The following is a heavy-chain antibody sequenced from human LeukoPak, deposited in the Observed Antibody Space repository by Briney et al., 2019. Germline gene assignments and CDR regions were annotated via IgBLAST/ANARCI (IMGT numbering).Heavy chain of an antibody. J-gene: IGHJ4*02. Sequence: PGGSLRLSCAASGFTFSSYGMHWVRQAPGKGLEWVAVIWYDGSNKYYADSVKGRFTISRDNSKNTLYLQMNSLRAEDTAVYYCARDGSHDYAQWWGQGTLVTVSS. CDR1: GFTFSSYG. V-gene: IGHV3-33*01. CDR2: IWYDGSNK. D-gene: IGHD3-16*01. CDR3: ARDGSHDYAQW.